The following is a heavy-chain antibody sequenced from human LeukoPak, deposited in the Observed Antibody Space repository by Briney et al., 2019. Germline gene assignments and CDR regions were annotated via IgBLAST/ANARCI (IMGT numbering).Heavy chain of an antibody. CDR3: ARTLRPYWYSGSHDAFDI. Sequence: ASVKVSCKASGYTFTIYYMHWVRQAPGQGLEWMGIINPSGGSTSYAQKFQGRVTMTRDMSTSTVYMELSSLRSEDAAVYYCARTLRPYWYSGSHDAFDIWGQGTMVTVSS. D-gene: IGHD1-26*01. V-gene: IGHV1-46*01. CDR1: GYTFTIYY. J-gene: IGHJ3*02. CDR2: INPSGGST.